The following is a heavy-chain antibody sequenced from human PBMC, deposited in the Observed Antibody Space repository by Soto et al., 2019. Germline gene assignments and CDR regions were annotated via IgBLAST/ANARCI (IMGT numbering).Heavy chain of an antibody. CDR3: ARDHAGDSSPYDILTGYNYYGLAV. CDR1: GGTFSSYA. D-gene: IGHD3-9*01. J-gene: IGHJ6*02. CDR2: IIPIFGTA. V-gene: IGHV1-69*13. Sequence: GASVKVSCKASGGTFSSYAISWVRQAPGQGLEWMGGIIPIFGTANYAQKFQGRVTITADESTSTAYMELSSLRSEDTAVYYCARDHAGDSSPYDILTGYNYYGLAVWGQGTTVTVSS.